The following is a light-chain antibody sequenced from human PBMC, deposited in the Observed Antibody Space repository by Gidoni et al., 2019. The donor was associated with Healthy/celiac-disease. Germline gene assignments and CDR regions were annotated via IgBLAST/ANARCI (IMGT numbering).Light chain of an antibody. J-gene: IGKJ5*01. CDR2: GAS. V-gene: IGKV3-20*01. Sequence: QSPGTLSLSPGERATLSCRASQSVSSSYLAWYQQKPGQAPRLLIYGASSRATGIPDRFSGSGSGTDFTLTISRLEPEDFAVYYCQQYGSSPPITFGQGTRLEIK. CDR3: QQYGSSPPIT. CDR1: QSVSSSY.